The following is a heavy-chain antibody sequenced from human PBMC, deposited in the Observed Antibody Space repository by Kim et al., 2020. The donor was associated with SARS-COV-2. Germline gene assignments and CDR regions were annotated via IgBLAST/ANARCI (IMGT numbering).Heavy chain of an antibody. CDR3: ARAPSILWLREYYFDY. CDR2: IYYSGST. CDR1: GGSISSGGYY. D-gene: IGHD5-18*01. J-gene: IGHJ4*02. Sequence: SETLSLTCTVSGGSISSGGYYWSWIRQHPGKGLEWIGYIYYSGSTYYNPSLKSRVTISVDTSKNQFSLKLSSVTAADTAVYYCARAPSILWLREYYFDYCGQGTLVTVSS. V-gene: IGHV4-31*03.